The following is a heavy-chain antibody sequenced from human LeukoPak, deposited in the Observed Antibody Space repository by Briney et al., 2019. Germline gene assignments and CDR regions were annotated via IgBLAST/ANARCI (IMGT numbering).Heavy chain of an antibody. CDR3: ARDTYCSGGTCQSDYFDY. D-gene: IGHD2-15*01. J-gene: IGHJ4*02. Sequence: ASVKVSCKASGYTFNSYVISWVRQAPGQGLEWMGWISTYNGNTNYAQNLQGRVTMTTDTYTSTAYMELRSLRSDDTAVYYCARDTYCSGGTCQSDYFDYWGQGALVTVSS. CDR1: GYTFNSYV. CDR2: ISTYNGNT. V-gene: IGHV1-18*01.